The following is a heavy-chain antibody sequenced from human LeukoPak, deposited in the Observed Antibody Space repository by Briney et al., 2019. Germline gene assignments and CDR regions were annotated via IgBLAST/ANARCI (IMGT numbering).Heavy chain of an antibody. CDR3: ARDAQGGFDYSNSLQY. V-gene: IGHV3-33*01. D-gene: IGHD4-11*01. J-gene: IGHJ4*02. Sequence: PGGSLRLSCAATGFTFNHYGMHWVRQAPGKGLEWVAVIWSDGTNRYYTGSVKGRFTISRVDSRNTVYLQMNTLRPEDTGMYYCARDAQGGFDYSNSLQYWGQGTPVTVST. CDR2: IWSDGTNR. CDR1: GFTFNHYG.